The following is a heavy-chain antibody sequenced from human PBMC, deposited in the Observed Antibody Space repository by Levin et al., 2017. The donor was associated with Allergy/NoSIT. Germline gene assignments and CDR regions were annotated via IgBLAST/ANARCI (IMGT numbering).Heavy chain of an antibody. Sequence: SETLSLTCAISGASVSSNSASWNWIRQSPSRGLEWLGRTFYRSKWYTDYAVSVKSRIIINADTSNNQFSLQLNSVTPEDTAVYYCARGLGLTVTTDWFDPWGQGTLVTVSS. V-gene: IGHV6-1*01. J-gene: IGHJ5*02. CDR2: TFYRSKWYT. D-gene: IGHD4-17*01. CDR3: ARGLGLTVTTDWFDP. CDR1: GASVSSNSAS.